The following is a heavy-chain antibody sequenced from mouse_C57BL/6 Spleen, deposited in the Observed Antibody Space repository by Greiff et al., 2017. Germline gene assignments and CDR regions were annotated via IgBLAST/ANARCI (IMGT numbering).Heavy chain of an antibody. CDR1: GFSLTSYG. CDR2: IWSDGST. V-gene: IGHV2-6-1*01. CDR3: ARHDSSGYYFDY. D-gene: IGHD3-2*02. Sequence: QVQLKQSGPGLVAPSQSLSITCTVSGFSLTSYGVHWVRQPPGKGLEWLVVIWSDGSTTYNSALKSRLSISKDNSKSQVFLKMNSLQTDDTAMYYCARHDSSGYYFDYWGQGTTLTVSS. J-gene: IGHJ2*01.